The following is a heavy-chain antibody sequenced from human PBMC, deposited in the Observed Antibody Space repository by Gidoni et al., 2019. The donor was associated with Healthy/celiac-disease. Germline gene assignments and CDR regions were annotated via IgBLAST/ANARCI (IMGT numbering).Heavy chain of an antibody. V-gene: IGHV1-2*02. CDR3: ARGDVAARLYYYYYMDV. D-gene: IGHD6-6*01. Sequence: QVQLVQSGAAVKKPGASVQVSCQASGYTFTGYYMHWVRQAPGQGLEWMGWINPNSGGTNYAQKFQGRVTMTRDTSISTAYMELSRLRSDDTAVYYCARGDVAARLYYYYYMDVWGKGTTVTVSS. CDR2: INPNSGGT. J-gene: IGHJ6*03. CDR1: GYTFTGYY.